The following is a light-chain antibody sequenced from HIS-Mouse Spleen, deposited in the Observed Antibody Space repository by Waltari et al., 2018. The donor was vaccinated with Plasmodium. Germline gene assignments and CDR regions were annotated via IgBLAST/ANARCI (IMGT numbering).Light chain of an antibody. Sequence: EIVMTQSPATLSVSPGERATLSCRASQSVSSNLAWYQQKPGQAPRLRIYGASTRATGIPARFSGSGSGTEFTLTISSRQSEDFAGYYCQQYNNWPRGTFGQGTKVEIK. J-gene: IGKJ1*01. V-gene: IGKV3-15*01. CDR2: GAS. CDR3: QQYNNWPRGT. CDR1: QSVSSN.